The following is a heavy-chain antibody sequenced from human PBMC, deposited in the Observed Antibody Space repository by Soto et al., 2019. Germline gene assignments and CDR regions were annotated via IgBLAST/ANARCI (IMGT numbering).Heavy chain of an antibody. Sequence: QVQLVQSGAEVKKPGASVKVSCKASGYTFTSYGISWVRQAPGQGLERMGWISAYNGNTDYAQKVQGRVTLRTDPSTSTAYMELRSLRSDDTAVYYCATKPNYGDYETGAFDIWGQGTMVNVSS. D-gene: IGHD4-17*01. V-gene: IGHV1-18*01. CDR1: GYTFTSYG. CDR2: ISAYNGNT. J-gene: IGHJ3*02. CDR3: ATKPNYGDYETGAFDI.